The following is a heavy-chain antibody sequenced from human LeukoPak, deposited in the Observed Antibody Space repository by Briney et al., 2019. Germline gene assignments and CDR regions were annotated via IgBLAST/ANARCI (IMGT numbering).Heavy chain of an antibody. J-gene: IGHJ4*02. Sequence: PSETLSLTCAVYGGSFSGYYWSWIRQPPGKGLEWIGEINHSGSTNYNPSLKSRVTISVDTSKNQFSLKLSSVTAADTAVYYCASSMAGYYDSSGYSPFDYWGQGTLVTVSS. D-gene: IGHD3-22*01. CDR1: GGSFSGYY. CDR3: ASSMAGYYDSSGYSPFDY. CDR2: INHSGST. V-gene: IGHV4-34*01.